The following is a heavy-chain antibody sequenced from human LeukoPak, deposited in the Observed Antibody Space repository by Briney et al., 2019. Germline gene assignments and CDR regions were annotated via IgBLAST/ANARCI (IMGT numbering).Heavy chain of an antibody. Sequence: GRSLRLSCAASGFTFSSYAMHWVRQAPGKGLEWVAVISYDGSNKYYADSVKGRFTISRDNSKNTLYLQMNSLRAEDTAVYYCARERKTTVTPFDYWGQGTLVTVSS. CDR1: GFTFSSYA. J-gene: IGHJ4*02. CDR3: ARERKTTVTPFDY. D-gene: IGHD4-11*01. V-gene: IGHV3-30-3*01. CDR2: ISYDGSNK.